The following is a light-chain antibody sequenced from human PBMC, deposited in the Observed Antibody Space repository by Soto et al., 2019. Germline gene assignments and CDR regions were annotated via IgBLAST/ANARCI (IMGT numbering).Light chain of an antibody. CDR3: SSYTNSPTPNWV. CDR2: DVS. CDR1: SSDVGGYNY. V-gene: IGLV2-14*01. J-gene: IGLJ3*02. Sequence: QSALTQPASVSGSPGQSITISCTGTSSDVGGYNYVSWYQQHPGKAPKLMIYDVSNRPSGVSNRFSGSKSGNTASLTISGLQPEDEADYYCSSYTNSPTPNWVFGGGTKLTVL.